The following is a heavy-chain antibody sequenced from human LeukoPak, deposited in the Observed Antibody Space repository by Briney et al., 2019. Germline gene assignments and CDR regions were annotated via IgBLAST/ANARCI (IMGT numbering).Heavy chain of an antibody. CDR2: INPNSGGT. CDR1: GYTFTGYY. V-gene: IGHV1-2*02. J-gene: IGHJ5*02. CDR3: AREAYCGGDCYPDTNNWFDP. Sequence: ASVKVSCTASGYTFTGYYMHWVRQAPGQGLEWMGWINPNSGGTNYAQKFQGRVTMTRDTSISTAYMELSRLRSDDTAVYYCAREAYCGGDCYPDTNNWFDPWGQGTLVTVAS. D-gene: IGHD2-21*02.